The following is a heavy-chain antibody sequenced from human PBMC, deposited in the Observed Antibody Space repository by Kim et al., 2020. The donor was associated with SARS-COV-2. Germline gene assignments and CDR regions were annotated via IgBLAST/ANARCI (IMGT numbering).Heavy chain of an antibody. D-gene: IGHD3-22*01. CDR3: AIDSSGYYRYDAFDI. J-gene: IGHJ3*02. V-gene: IGHV3-11*06. Sequence: DSVKGRFTISRDNAKNSLYLQMNSLRAEDTAVYYCAIDSSGYYRYDAFDIWGQGTMVTVSS.